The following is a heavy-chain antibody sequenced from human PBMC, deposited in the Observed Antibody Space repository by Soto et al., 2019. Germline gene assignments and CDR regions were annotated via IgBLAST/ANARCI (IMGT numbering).Heavy chain of an antibody. CDR2: ISSTGTYI. D-gene: IGHD3-22*01. J-gene: IGHJ4*02. CDR3: ARGASTDSSTWADY. Sequence: EVQLVESGGGLVKPGGSLRVSCAASGFTFSAYSLNWVRQAPGKGLEWVASISSTGTYIYYADSVEGRFTISRDNAKNSLHLQMASLRAEDTAVYYCARGASTDSSTWADYWGQGTLVIVSS. CDR1: GFTFSAYS. V-gene: IGHV3-21*01.